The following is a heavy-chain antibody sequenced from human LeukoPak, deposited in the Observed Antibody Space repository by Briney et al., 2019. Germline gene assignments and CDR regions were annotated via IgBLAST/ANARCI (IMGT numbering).Heavy chain of an antibody. Sequence: GGSLRLSCAASGFTFSSYAMSWVRQAPGKGLEWVTAISGSGGSTYYADSVKGRFTISRDNSKNTLYLQMNSLRAEDTAVYYCAKASTGTTHNWFDPWGQGTLVAVSS. J-gene: IGHJ5*02. V-gene: IGHV3-23*01. CDR3: AKASTGTTHNWFDP. CDR2: ISGSGGST. CDR1: GFTFSSYA. D-gene: IGHD1-1*01.